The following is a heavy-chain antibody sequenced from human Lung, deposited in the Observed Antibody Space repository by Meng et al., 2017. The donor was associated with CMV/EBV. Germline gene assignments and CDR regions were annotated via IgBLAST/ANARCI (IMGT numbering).Heavy chain of an antibody. J-gene: IGHJ5*01. CDR3: ARDVYGGYDS. CDR1: RYTFTEYA. CDR2: INVGSGNT. V-gene: IGHV1-3*01. Sequence: SCKTSRYTFTEYALQWVRQAPGQRLEWMGWINVGSGNTKYSQNFQGRLTITRDTSATTAYMELSSLRSEDTAVYYCARDVYGGYDSWGQGTLVTVSS. D-gene: IGHD5-12*01.